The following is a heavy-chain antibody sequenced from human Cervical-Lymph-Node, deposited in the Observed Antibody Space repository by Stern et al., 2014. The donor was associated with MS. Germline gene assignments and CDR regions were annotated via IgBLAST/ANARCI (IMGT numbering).Heavy chain of an antibody. Sequence: QVQLVQSGAEVKKPGASVKVSCKASGYAFAKYGISWVRQAPGQGLEWMGWISPYNGNTDSALSLRDRVTMTTDTSSTTAYMELRSLTSDDTAVYYCARGGYYFASGNYFDNWGQGTLVTVSS. CDR1: GYAFAKYG. J-gene: IGHJ4*02. CDR2: ISPYNGNT. D-gene: IGHD3-10*01. V-gene: IGHV1-18*01. CDR3: ARGGYYFASGNYFDN.